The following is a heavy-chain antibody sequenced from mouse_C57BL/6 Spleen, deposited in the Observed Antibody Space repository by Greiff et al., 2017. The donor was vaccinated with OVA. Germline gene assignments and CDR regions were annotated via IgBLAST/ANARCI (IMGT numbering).Heavy chain of an antibody. CDR1: GYTFTSYW. Sequence: QVQLQQPGAELVMPGASVKLSCKASGYTFTSYWMHWVKQRPGQGLEWIGEIDPSDSYTNYNQKFKGKSTLTVDKSSSTAYMQLSSLTSEDSAVYYCARKDSSGYVGFAYWGQGTLVTVSA. D-gene: IGHD3-2*02. CDR3: ARKDSSGYVGFAY. V-gene: IGHV1-69*01. CDR2: IDPSDSYT. J-gene: IGHJ3*01.